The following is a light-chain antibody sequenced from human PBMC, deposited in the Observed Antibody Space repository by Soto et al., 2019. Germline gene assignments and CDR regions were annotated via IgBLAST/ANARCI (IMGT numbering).Light chain of an antibody. J-gene: IGLJ1*01. V-gene: IGLV2-14*01. Sequence: SALTQPASVSGSPGQSITISCTGTSSDVGGCDFVSWYQQHPDKAPKLMIYEVSKRPSGVSHRFSGSKSVNTATLTIAGLQAEDEADYYCSSYTTNSTRVFGTGTKVTVL. CDR3: SSYTTNSTRV. CDR1: SSDVGGCDF. CDR2: EVS.